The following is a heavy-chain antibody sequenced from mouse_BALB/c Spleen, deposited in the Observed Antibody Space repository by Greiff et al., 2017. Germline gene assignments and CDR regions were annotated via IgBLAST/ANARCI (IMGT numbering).Heavy chain of an antibody. D-gene: IGHD4-1*01. CDR2: ISYSGST. J-gene: IGHJ2*01. CDR1: GYSITSDYA. Sequence: QSGPGLVKPSQSLSLTCTVTGYSITSDYAWNWIRQFPGNKLEWMGYISYSGSTSYNPSLKSRISITRDTSKNQFFLQLNSVTTEDTATYYCAPINWDGYYFDYWGQGTTLTVSS. CDR3: APINWDGYYFDY. V-gene: IGHV3-2*02.